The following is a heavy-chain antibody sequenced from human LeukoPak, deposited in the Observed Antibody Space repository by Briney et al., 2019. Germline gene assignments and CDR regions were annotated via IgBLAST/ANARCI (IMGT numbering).Heavy chain of an antibody. D-gene: IGHD6-6*01. CDR3: ARVMAARREDLNWFDP. CDR1: GGSISSSGSY. Sequence: SETLSLTCTVSGGSISSSGSYWGRIRQPPGKGLELIGSVYYSGNTYNPSLKSRVTISVGTSKNQFSLNLTSVNAADTAIYYCARVMAARREDLNWFDPWGQGTLVTVSS. V-gene: IGHV4-39*07. J-gene: IGHJ5*02. CDR2: VYYSGNT.